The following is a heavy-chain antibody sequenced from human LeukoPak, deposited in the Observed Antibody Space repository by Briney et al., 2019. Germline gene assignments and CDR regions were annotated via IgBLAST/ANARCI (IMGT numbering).Heavy chain of an antibody. CDR1: GYTFTGYY. Sequence: ASVRVSCTASGYTFTGYYIHSVRQAPGQGLEWMGRINPNSGGANYAQKFQGTVTMTRDTSINTAYMELSRLKSDDTAVYYCARDRLAGAGSGGWGQGTLVTVSS. V-gene: IGHV1-2*06. J-gene: IGHJ4*02. CDR2: INPNSGGA. CDR3: ARDRLAGAGSGG. D-gene: IGHD6-13*01.